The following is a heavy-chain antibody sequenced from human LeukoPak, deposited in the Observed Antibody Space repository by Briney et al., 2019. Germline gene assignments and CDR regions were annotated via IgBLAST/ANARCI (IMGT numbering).Heavy chain of an antibody. J-gene: IGHJ3*02. CDR1: GGXISGFY. Sequence: PSETLSLTCTVSGGXISGFYWSWIRQPPGKGLEWIGYIYYNGGTNYNPSLKSRVTISVDTSTNQFSLTLSSVTAADTAVYYCVRTNAFDIWGQGTMVTVSS. V-gene: IGHV4-59*01. CDR2: IYYNGGT. CDR3: VRTNAFDI.